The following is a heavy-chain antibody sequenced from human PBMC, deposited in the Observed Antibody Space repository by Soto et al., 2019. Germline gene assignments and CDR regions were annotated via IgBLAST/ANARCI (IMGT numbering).Heavy chain of an antibody. CDR3: ARGIVSLFWYYYDYGHPYYFDY. V-gene: IGHV4-34*01. CDR2: INHSGST. D-gene: IGHD3-22*01. Sequence: SETLSLTCAVYGGSFSGYYWSWIRQPPGRGLEWIGEINHSGSTNYNPSLKSRVTISVDTSKNQFSLKLSSVTAADTAVYYCARGIVSLFWYYYDYGHPYYFDYWGQGTLVTVSS. CDR1: GGSFSGYY. J-gene: IGHJ4*02.